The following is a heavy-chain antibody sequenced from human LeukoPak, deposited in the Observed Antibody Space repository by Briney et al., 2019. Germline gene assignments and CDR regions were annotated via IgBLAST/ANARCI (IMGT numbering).Heavy chain of an antibody. V-gene: IGHV3-23*01. CDR3: AKDSGGTYFYYYYYMDV. CDR1: GLTFSSYA. CDR2: ISAGGATI. Sequence: GGSLRLSCAASGLTFSSYAVSWVRQAPGKGLEWVSAISAGGATIYYADSVKGRFTVSRDNSKNTLYLHMNSLRAEDTAIYYCAKDSGGTYFYYYYYMDVWGKGTTVTVSS. J-gene: IGHJ6*03. D-gene: IGHD1-26*01.